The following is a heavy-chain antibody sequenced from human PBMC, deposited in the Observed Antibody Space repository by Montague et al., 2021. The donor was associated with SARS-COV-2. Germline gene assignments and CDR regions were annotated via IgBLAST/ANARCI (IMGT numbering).Heavy chain of an antibody. CDR3: ARRTYDILTGYDYGMDV. D-gene: IGHD3-9*01. Sequence: VKPTQTLTLTCTFSGFSLSTSGMCVSWIRQPPGKALEWLARIDWDDDKYYSTSLKTRLTISKDTSKNQVVLTMTNMDPVETATYYCARRTYDILTGYDYGMDVWGQGTTVTVSS. CDR1: GFSLSTSGMC. CDR2: IDWDDDK. V-gene: IGHV2-70*11. J-gene: IGHJ6*02.